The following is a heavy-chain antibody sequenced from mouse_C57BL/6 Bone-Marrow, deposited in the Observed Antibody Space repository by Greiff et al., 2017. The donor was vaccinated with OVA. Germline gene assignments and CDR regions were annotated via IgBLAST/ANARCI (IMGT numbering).Heavy chain of an antibody. CDR2: IYPGSGST. CDR3: ARGWLLLPYYFDY. CDR1: GYTFTSYW. Sequence: VKLQQPGAELVKPGASVKMSCKASGYTFTSYWITWVKQRPGQGLEWIGDIYPGSGSTNYNEKFKSKATLTVDTSSSTAYMQLSSLTSEDSAVYYCARGWLLLPYYFDYWGQGTTLTVSS. V-gene: IGHV1-55*01. J-gene: IGHJ2*01. D-gene: IGHD2-3*01.